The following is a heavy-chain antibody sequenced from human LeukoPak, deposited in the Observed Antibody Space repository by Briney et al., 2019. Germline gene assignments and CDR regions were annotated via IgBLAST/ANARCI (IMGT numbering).Heavy chain of an antibody. J-gene: IGHJ4*02. CDR1: GYTFTSFG. D-gene: IGHD2-15*01. Sequence: ASVKVSCKPSGYTFTSFGISWVRQAPGQGLEWMGWIGAYNGDTNYAQKFQGRVTMTTDTSTSTAYMDLRSLRSDDTAVYYCTRDHCRGDNCPSFDYWGQGTLVTVSS. CDR3: TRDHCRGDNCPSFDY. V-gene: IGHV1-18*04. CDR2: IGAYNGDT.